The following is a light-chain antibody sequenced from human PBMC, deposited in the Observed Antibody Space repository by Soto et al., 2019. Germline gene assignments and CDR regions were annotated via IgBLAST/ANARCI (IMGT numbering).Light chain of an antibody. V-gene: IGKV3-11*01. CDR2: DTS. CDR3: QQRSNWPPEIT. Sequence: PVERATLSCRASQSVSIYLDWYQQKTGQAPRLLIDDTSNRATGIPARFSGSGSGTGFTLNISSLEPEDFAVYYCQQRSNWPPEITFGQGTRREIK. CDR1: QSVSIY. J-gene: IGKJ5*01.